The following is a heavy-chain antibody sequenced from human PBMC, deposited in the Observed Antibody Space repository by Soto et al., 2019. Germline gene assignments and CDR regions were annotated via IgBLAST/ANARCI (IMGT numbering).Heavy chain of an antibody. CDR3: AKPLEASGSSRFSVFSWPESAPVGSMY. CDR1: GFRISNYL. J-gene: IGHJ4*02. V-gene: IGHV3-7*02. Sequence: CGSLSPSPASFGFRISNYLGSVVRPAPRKGLEWVANIKQDGSDKYNVDSVKGRFTISRDNSKNTLYLQMNSLRAEDTAVYYCAKPLEASGSSRFSVFSWPESAPVGSMYWGQGTLVTVSS. D-gene: IGHD3-10*01. CDR2: IKQDGSDK.